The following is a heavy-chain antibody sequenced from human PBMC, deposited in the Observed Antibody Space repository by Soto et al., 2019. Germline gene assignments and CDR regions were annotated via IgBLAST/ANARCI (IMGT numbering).Heavy chain of an antibody. CDR2: ISGSGGST. CDR1: GFTFSSYA. V-gene: IGHV3-23*01. J-gene: IGHJ4*02. CDR3: AKPSSGWYVEIFGFDY. D-gene: IGHD6-19*01. Sequence: PGGSVRLSCATSGFTFSSYAMNWVRQAPGKGLEWVSGISGSGGSTYYADSVKGRFTISRDNSKNTLYLQMNSLRAEDTAVYYCAKPSSGWYVEIFGFDYWGQGTLVTVSS.